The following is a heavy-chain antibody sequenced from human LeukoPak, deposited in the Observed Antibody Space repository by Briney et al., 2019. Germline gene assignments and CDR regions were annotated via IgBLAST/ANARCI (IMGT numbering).Heavy chain of an antibody. D-gene: IGHD6-13*01. V-gene: IGHV4-34*01. CDR3: ARLIVEQQLAYNWFDP. CDR1: GGSFSGYY. Sequence: SETLSLTCAVYGGSFSGYYWSWIRQPPGKGLEWIGEINHSGSTNYNPSLKSRVTISVDTSKNQFSLKLSSVTAADTAVYYCARLIVEQQLAYNWFDPWGQGTLVTVSS. J-gene: IGHJ5*02. CDR2: INHSGST.